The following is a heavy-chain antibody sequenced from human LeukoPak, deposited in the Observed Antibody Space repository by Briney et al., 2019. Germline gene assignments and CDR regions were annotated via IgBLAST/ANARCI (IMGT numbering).Heavy chain of an antibody. CDR1: GYTFTDYG. Sequence: ASVKVSCKASGYTFTDYGFSWVRQAPGQGLEWMGWISAYDGNTNSAQKFQGRVTLTTDTSTSTAYMELRSLRSDDTAVYYCARDGSGVWFDYWGQGTLVTVSS. D-gene: IGHD3-10*01. J-gene: IGHJ4*02. CDR3: ARDGSGVWFDY. V-gene: IGHV1-18*01. CDR2: ISAYDGNT.